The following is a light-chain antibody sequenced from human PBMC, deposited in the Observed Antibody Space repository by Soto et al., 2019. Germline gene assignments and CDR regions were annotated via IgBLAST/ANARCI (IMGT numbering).Light chain of an antibody. Sequence: QAVVTQEPSLTVSPGGTVTLTCASSTGEVTSGYFPNWIQQKPGQAPRPLIYSTSNKHSWTPARFSGSLLGGKAALTLSGVQPEDEAEYYCLLYLSGYARLFGGGTKLTVL. CDR1: TGEVTSGYF. V-gene: IGLV7-43*01. CDR2: STS. CDR3: LLYLSGYARL. J-gene: IGLJ2*01.